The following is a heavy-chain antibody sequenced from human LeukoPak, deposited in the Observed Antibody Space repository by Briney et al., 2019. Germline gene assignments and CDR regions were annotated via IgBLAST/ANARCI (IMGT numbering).Heavy chain of an antibody. CDR3: ARDAGWSGSDAFDI. D-gene: IGHD3-3*01. Sequence: SQTLSLTCTVSGGSISSGSYYWSWIRQPAGKGLEWIGRIYTSGSTNYNPSLKSRVTISVDTSKNQFSLKLSSVTAADTALYYCARDAGWSGSDAFDIWGQGTMVTVSS. J-gene: IGHJ3*02. CDR1: GGSISSGSYY. V-gene: IGHV4-61*02. CDR2: IYTSGST.